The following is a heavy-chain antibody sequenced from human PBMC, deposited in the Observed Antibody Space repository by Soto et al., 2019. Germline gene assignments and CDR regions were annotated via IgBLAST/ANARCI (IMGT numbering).Heavy chain of an antibody. D-gene: IGHD3-22*01. CDR1: GASISSSDYY. CDR2: IYYTGST. J-gene: IGHJ4*02. CDR3: ARAFDDSSGYYGGLGY. Sequence: QVQLQESGPGLVKPSQTLSLTCTVSGASISSSDYYWSWIRQPPGKGLEWIGYIYYTGSTYYNPSLKSRVTISVDTSKNQLSLKLSSVTAADTAVYYCARAFDDSSGYYGGLGYWGQGTLVTVSS. V-gene: IGHV4-30-4*01.